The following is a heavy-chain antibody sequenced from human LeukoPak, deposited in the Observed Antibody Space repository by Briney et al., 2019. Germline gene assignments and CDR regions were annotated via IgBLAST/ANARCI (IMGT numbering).Heavy chain of an antibody. D-gene: IGHD3-22*01. V-gene: IGHV3-66*01. Sequence: GGSLRLSCAASGFTVSSKYMSWVRQAPGKGLEWVSVIYSGGSTYYADSVKGRFTISRDNAKNSLYLQMNSLRAEDTAVYYCARTYDSSGYPFDYWGQGTLVTVSS. CDR3: ARTYDSSGYPFDY. CDR2: IYSGGST. CDR1: GFTVSSKY. J-gene: IGHJ4*02.